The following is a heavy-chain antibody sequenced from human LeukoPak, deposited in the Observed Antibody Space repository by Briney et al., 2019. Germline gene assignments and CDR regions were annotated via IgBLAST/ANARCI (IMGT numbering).Heavy chain of an antibody. Sequence: GGSLRLSCAASGFTFSSYAMHWVRQAPGKGLEWVAVISYDGSNKYYADSVKGRFTISRDNSKNTLYLQMNSLRAEDTAVYYCARDPVGSWPTYWGQGTLVTVSS. D-gene: IGHD6-13*01. CDR1: GFTFSSYA. J-gene: IGHJ4*02. V-gene: IGHV3-30-3*01. CDR3: ARDPVGSWPTY. CDR2: ISYDGSNK.